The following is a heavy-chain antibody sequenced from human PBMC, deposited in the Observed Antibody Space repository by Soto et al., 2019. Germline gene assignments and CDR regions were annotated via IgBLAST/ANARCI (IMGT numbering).Heavy chain of an antibody. Sequence: SVKVSFKASGGTFSSYSISWVRQAPGQGLEWMGGIIPIFGTANYAQKFQGRVTITADESTSTAYMELSSLRSEDTAVYYCAIEYSSSPTYYPIGYWGQGTLVTVSS. CDR2: IIPIFGTA. V-gene: IGHV1-69*13. J-gene: IGHJ4*02. CDR3: AIEYSSSPTYYPIGY. D-gene: IGHD6-6*01. CDR1: GGTFSSYS.